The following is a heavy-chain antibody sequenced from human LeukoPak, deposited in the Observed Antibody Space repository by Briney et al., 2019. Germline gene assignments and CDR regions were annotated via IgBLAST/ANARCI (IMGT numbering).Heavy chain of an antibody. Sequence: SGGSLRLSCAASGFTFSSYPMNRVRQAPGKGLEWVSVISGSGGATFYGDSVQGRFTISRDNSRDTLYLQMSSLRAEDTAVYYCGKYLQTAVGANDYWGQGTLVTVSS. V-gene: IGHV3-23*01. CDR3: GKYLQTAVGANDY. CDR1: GFTFSSYP. CDR2: ISGSGGAT. D-gene: IGHD1-26*01. J-gene: IGHJ4*02.